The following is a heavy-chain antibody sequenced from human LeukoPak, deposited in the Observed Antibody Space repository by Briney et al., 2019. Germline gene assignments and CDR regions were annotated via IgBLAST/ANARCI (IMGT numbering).Heavy chain of an antibody. D-gene: IGHD3-16*01. CDR1: GFTFSSYA. CDR2: ISGGGGTT. V-gene: IGHV3-23*01. Sequence: PGGSLRLSCAASGFTFSSYAMSWFRQAPGKGLEWVSAISGGGGTTYYADSVKGRFTISGDNSKNTVFLQMNSLRAEDTAIYYCAKGVPYPPNWGQGTLVTVSS. CDR3: AKGVPYPPN. J-gene: IGHJ4*02.